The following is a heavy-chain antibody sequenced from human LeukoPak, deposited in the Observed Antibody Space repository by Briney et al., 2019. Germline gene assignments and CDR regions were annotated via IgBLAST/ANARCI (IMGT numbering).Heavy chain of an antibody. V-gene: IGHV3-30-3*01. J-gene: IGHJ4*02. D-gene: IGHD2-2*01. CDR3: ARDRRYCSSTSCSPTITKYYFDY. CDR1: GFTFSSYA. Sequence: GGSLRLSCAASGFTFSSYAMHWVRQAPGKGLEWVAVISYDGSNKYYADSVKGRFTISRDNSKNTLYLQMNSLRAEDTAVYYFARDRRYCSSTSCSPTITKYYFDYWGQGTLVTVSS. CDR2: ISYDGSNK.